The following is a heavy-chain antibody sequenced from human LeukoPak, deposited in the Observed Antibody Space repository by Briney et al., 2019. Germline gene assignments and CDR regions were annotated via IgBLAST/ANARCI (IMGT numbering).Heavy chain of an antibody. Sequence: PSETLSLTCTVSGYSISSGYYWAWIRQPPGKGLEWIGSIYHSGSTYYNPSLKSRVTISVDTSKNQFSLKLSSVTAADTAVYYCARVYDSSGYVYYYYYMDVWGKGTTVTVSS. CDR3: ARVYDSSGYVYYYYYMDV. D-gene: IGHD3-22*01. CDR1: GYSISSGYY. J-gene: IGHJ6*03. V-gene: IGHV4-38-2*02. CDR2: IYHSGST.